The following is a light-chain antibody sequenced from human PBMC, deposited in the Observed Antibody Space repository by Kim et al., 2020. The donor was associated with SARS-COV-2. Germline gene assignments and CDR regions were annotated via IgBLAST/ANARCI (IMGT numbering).Light chain of an antibody. CDR2: GAS. V-gene: IGKV3-20*01. Sequence: PAERATLSCRASQSVRRSYLGWYQQKPGQAPRLLIYGASSRATGIPDRFSGSGSGTDFTLTISRLEPEDFAVYYCQQYGSSPLTFGGGTKVDIK. CDR3: QQYGSSPLT. J-gene: IGKJ4*01. CDR1: QSVRRSY.